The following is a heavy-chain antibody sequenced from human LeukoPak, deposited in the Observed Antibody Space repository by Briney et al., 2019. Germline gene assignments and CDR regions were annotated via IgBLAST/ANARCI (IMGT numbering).Heavy chain of an antibody. D-gene: IGHD2-2*01. CDR3: ARARYCSSTSCPARYWYFDL. J-gene: IGHJ2*01. Sequence: SETLSLTCAVSGGSISSSNWWSWVRQPPGKGLEWIGEIYHSGSINYNPSLKSRVTISVDKSKNQFSLKLSSVTAADTAVYYCARARYCSSTSCPARYWYFDLWGRGTLVTVSS. V-gene: IGHV4-4*02. CDR2: IYHSGSI. CDR1: GGSISSSNW.